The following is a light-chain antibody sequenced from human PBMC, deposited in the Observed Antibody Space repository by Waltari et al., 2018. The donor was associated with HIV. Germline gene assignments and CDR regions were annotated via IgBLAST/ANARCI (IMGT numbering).Light chain of an antibody. CDR1: RTVLYTRNY. CDR2: WAS. Sequence: DIVMTQSPDSLAVSRGARATVTCTSCRTVLYTRNYLAWYQQKPGQPPKVLIYWASTRAIGVPDRFSGSGSGTDFSLTISRVQADDVAIYYCQQYYTLRSTFGGGTKIEI. J-gene: IGKJ4*01. CDR3: QQYYTLRST. V-gene: IGKV4-1*01.